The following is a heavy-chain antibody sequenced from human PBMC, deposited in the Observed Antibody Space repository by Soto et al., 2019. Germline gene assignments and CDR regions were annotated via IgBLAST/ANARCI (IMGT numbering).Heavy chain of an antibody. CDR3: ARDLAAGDL. J-gene: IGHJ5*02. V-gene: IGHV1-46*01. Sequence: ASVKVSCTASGYTFINYYIHWVRQAPGQGLEWMAIINPMGGSTNYAQEFQGRVTLTSDTSTSTVYMELSSLRFEDTALFYCARDLAAGDLWGQGTLVTVSS. D-gene: IGHD6-13*01. CDR1: GYTFINYY. CDR2: INPMGGST.